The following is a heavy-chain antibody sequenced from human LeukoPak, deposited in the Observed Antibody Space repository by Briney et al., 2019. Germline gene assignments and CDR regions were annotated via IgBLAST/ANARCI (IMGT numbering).Heavy chain of an antibody. Sequence: SETLSLTCTVSGGSISSYYWSWIRQPPGKGLEWIGYIYYSGSTNYNPSLKSRVTISVDTSKNQFSLKLSSVTAADTAVYYCARHVRRGYYFDYWGQGTLVTVSS. V-gene: IGHV4-59*08. CDR1: GGSISSYY. CDR3: ARHVRRGYYFDY. J-gene: IGHJ4*02. CDR2: IYYSGST.